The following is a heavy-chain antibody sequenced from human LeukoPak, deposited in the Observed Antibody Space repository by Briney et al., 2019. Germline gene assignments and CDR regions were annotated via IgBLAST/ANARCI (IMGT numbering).Heavy chain of an antibody. Sequence: PGGSLRLSCAASGFTFSSYGMHWVRQAPGKGLEWVAVISYDGSNKYYADSVKGRFTISRDNPKNTLYLQMNSLRAEDTAVYYCAKDRGQWLVDYFDYWGQGTLVTVSS. J-gene: IGHJ4*02. V-gene: IGHV3-30*18. CDR2: ISYDGSNK. D-gene: IGHD6-19*01. CDR1: GFTFSSYG. CDR3: AKDRGQWLVDYFDY.